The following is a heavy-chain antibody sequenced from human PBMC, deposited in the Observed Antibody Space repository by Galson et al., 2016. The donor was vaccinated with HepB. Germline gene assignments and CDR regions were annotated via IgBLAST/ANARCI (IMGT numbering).Heavy chain of an antibody. CDR1: GFRFSNYA. D-gene: IGHD1-26*01. V-gene: IGHV3-23*01. J-gene: IGHJ4*02. CDR3: ARGVIVGITGDF. CDR2: ISDSGDST. Sequence: SLRLSCAASGFRFSNYAMSWVRQAPGKGLEWVSVISDSGDSTYYADSVKGRFTISRDSSKNTLYLQMSSLRVEDTAMYYCARGVIVGITGDFWGQGTLVTVSS.